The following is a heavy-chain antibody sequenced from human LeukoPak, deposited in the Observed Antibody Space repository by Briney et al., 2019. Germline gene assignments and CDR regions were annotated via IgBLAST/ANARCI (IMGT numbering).Heavy chain of an antibody. CDR2: IYTSGST. V-gene: IGHV4-4*07. CDR3: AREPVVGAPFDY. J-gene: IGHJ4*02. CDR1: GGSISSYY. Sequence: SETLSLTCTVSGGSISSYYWSWIRQPAGKGLEWIGRIYTSGSTNYNPSLKSRVTMSVATSKNQFSLKLSSVTAADTAVYYCAREPVVGAPFDYWGQGTLVTVSS. D-gene: IGHD1-26*01.